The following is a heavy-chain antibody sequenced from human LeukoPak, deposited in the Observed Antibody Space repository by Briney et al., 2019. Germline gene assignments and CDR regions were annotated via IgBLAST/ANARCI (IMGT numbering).Heavy chain of an antibody. CDR3: ARTYSGSLDDAFDI. J-gene: IGHJ3*02. Sequence: PGGSLRLSCVVSGFKFKTFWMTWVRQAPGKGLEWVATIKQDGSEKYYVDSVKGRGTIARDNAKNSLYLQMSSLRAEDTAVYYCARTYSGSLDDAFDIWGQGTMVTVSS. CDR1: GFKFKTFW. D-gene: IGHD1-26*01. V-gene: IGHV3-7*05. CDR2: IKQDGSEK.